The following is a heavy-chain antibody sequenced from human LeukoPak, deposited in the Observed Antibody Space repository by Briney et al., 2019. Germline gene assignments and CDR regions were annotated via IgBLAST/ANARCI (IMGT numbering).Heavy chain of an antibody. J-gene: IGHJ4*02. CDR3: AIAVGYNFYY. CDR1: GGSFSGYY. D-gene: IGHD5-24*01. V-gene: IGHV4-34*01. CDR2: INHSGST. Sequence: SETLSLTCAVYGGSFSGYYWSWIRQPPGKGVEWIGEINHSGSTNYNPSLKSRVTISVDTSKTQFSLKLSSVTAADPAVYYCAIAVGYNFYYWGQGTLVTVSS.